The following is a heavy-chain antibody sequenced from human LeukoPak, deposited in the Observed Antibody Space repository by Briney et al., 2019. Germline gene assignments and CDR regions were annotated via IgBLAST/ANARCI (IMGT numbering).Heavy chain of an antibody. Sequence: GESLKISCKGSGYSFTSYWIGWVRQKPGKGLEWMGIIFPGDSDTRYSPSFQGQVTISADKSISTAHLQWSSLKASDTAMYYCARRLTYDSRAYYCLDYWGQGTLVTVSS. V-gene: IGHV5-51*01. D-gene: IGHD3-22*01. CDR1: GYSFTSYW. CDR2: IFPGDSDT. J-gene: IGHJ4*02. CDR3: ARRLTYDSRAYYCLDY.